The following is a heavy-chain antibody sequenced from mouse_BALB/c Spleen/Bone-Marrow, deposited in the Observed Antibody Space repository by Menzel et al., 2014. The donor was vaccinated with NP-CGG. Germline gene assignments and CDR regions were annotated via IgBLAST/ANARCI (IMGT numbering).Heavy chain of an antibody. CDR3: ARWEYYAMDY. D-gene: IGHD4-1*01. V-gene: IGHV14-3*02. J-gene: IGHJ4*01. CDR2: IYPANGIT. CDR1: GFNIKDTY. Sequence: SGAELVKPGASVKLSCTASGFNIKDTYMHWVKQRPEQGLEWIGRIYPANGITKYDPKFQGKATITADTSSNTAYLQLSSLTSEDTAVYYCARWEYYAMDYWGQGTSVTVSS.